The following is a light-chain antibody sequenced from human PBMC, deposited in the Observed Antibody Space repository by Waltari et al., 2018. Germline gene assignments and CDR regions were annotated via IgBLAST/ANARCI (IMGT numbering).Light chain of an antibody. Sequence: DIVMTQSPDSLTVSLGERATLSCKSSQSVFSSSKNKNYLAWYQQKPGQPPKLLMFWASAREFGVPDRVSGSGSGTDFTLTISSLQAEDVAVYYCQQYYSTPYTFGQGTKVEIK. CDR1: QSVFSSSKNKNY. CDR3: QQYYSTPYT. J-gene: IGKJ2*01. V-gene: IGKV4-1*01. CDR2: WAS.